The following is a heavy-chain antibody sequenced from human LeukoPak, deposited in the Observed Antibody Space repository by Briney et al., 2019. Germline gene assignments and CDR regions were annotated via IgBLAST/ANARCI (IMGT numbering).Heavy chain of an antibody. V-gene: IGHV3-21*01. J-gene: IGHJ3*02. CDR2: ISSSSSYI. D-gene: IGHD4-17*01. CDR3: ASLRADYGDYEVGPDFPPHDAFDI. Sequence: PGGSLRLSCAASGFTFSSYSMNWVRQAPGKGLEWVSSISSSSSYIYYADSVKGRFTISRDNAKNSLYLQMNSLRAEDTAVYYCASLRADYGDYEVGPDFPPHDAFDIWGQGTMVTVSS. CDR1: GFTFSSYS.